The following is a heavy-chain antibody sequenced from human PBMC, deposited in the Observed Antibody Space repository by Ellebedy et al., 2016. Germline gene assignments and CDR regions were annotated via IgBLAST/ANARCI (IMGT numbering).Heavy chain of an antibody. J-gene: IGHJ6*02. CDR1: GGTFSSYA. D-gene: IGHD2-2*01. CDR2: IIPIFGTA. V-gene: IGHV1-69*13. CDR3: ASRSTSPRRSYYYGMDV. Sequence: SVKVSXKASGGTFSSYAISWVRQAPGQGLEWMGGIIPIFGTANYAQKFQGRVTITADESTSTAYMELSSLRSEDTAVYYCASRSTSPRRSYYYGMDVWGQGTTVTVSS.